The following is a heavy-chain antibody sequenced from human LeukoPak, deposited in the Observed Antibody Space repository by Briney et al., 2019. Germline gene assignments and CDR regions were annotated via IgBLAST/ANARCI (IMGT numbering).Heavy chain of an antibody. CDR2: IIPIFGTA. J-gene: IGHJ4*02. D-gene: IGHD2-21*02. CDR1: GGTFSSYA. V-gene: IGHV1-69*05. Sequence: SVKVSCKASGGTFSSYAISWVRQAPGQGLEWMGRIIPIFGTANYAQKFQGRVTINTDESTSTVYMELSSLRSEDTAVYYCAKAGMMDGDSSYFDYWGQGTLVTVSS. CDR3: AKAGMMDGDSSYFDY.